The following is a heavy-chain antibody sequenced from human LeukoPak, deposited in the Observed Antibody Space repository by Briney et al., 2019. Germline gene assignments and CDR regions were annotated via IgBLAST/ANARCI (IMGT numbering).Heavy chain of an antibody. D-gene: IGHD1-26*01. CDR3: ARDYSESSFYYYVMDV. V-gene: IGHV3-21*01. J-gene: IGHJ6*02. CDR2: ISSSSSYI. Sequence: GASLRLSCAASGFTFNVYRMNWVRQAPGKGLEWVSSISSSSSYIYYADSVKGRFTISRDNAKNSLYLQMNSLRAEDTAVYYCARDYSESSFYYYVMDVWGQGTTVTVSS. CDR1: GFTFNVYR.